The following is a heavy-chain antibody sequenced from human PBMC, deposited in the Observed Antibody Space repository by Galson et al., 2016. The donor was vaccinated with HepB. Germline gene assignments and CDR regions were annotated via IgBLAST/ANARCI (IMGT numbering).Heavy chain of an antibody. CDR3: ARDDLVSDCGGDCYAVHFDF. CDR1: GFSFSSYA. Sequence: SLRLSCAASGFSFSSYAMYWVRQAPGKGLEWIAYITRSADLIYYADSVKGRFIISRDNAKRSLYLQMHSLRDEDTAVYYCARDDLVSDCGGDCYAVHFDFWGQGTTVTVSS. CDR2: ITRSADLI. V-gene: IGHV3-48*03. J-gene: IGHJ4*02. D-gene: IGHD2-21*02.